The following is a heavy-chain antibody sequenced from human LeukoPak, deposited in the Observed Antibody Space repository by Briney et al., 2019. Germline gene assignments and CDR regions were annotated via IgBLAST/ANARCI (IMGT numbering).Heavy chain of an antibody. CDR1: GFTLRSYW. D-gene: IGHD7-27*01. Sequence: GRSLRLSCAASGFTLRSYWMHWVRQAPGKGLEWVSRISPDGSGTTYADSVKGRFTISRDNAKNTLYLQMNSLRAEDTAVYLCATKLGWESPCQHWGQGTLVTVSS. V-gene: IGHV3-74*01. CDR3: ATKLGWESPCQH. J-gene: IGHJ1*01. CDR2: ISPDGSGT.